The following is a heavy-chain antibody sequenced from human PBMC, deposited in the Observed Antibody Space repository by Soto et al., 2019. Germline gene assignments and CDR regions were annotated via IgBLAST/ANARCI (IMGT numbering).Heavy chain of an antibody. V-gene: IGHV3-23*01. Sequence: GGSLRLSCAASGFTFSSYAMSWVRQAPGKGLEWVSAISGSGGSTYYADSVKGRFTISRDNSNITLYLQMNSLRAEDTAVYYWAKPPGSYYNYYYYGMDVWGQGTTVTVSS. CDR3: AKPPGSYYNYYYYGMDV. CDR1: GFTFSSYA. CDR2: ISGSGGST. D-gene: IGHD3-10*01. J-gene: IGHJ6*02.